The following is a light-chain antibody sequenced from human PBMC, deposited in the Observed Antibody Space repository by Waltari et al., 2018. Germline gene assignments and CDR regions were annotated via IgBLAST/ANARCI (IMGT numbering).Light chain of an antibody. Sequence: IQLTQSPSSLFASVGDRVTITCRASQGINTYLAWYQQKPGKAPNLLIYAASTLQSGVPSRFNGSGSGTEFTLTISSLQPEDFATYCCQQVKSYPLTFGGGTTVEIK. V-gene: IGKV1-9*01. J-gene: IGKJ4*01. CDR2: AAS. CDR1: QGINTY. CDR3: QQVKSYPLT.